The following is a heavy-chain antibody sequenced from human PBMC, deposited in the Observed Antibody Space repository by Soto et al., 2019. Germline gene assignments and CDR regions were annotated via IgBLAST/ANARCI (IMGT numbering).Heavy chain of an antibody. V-gene: IGHV4-39*07. D-gene: IGHD3-9*01. J-gene: IGHJ6*03. CDR3: ARVEMTGYYYYYYMDV. CDR1: GGSFSSSSYY. Sequence: SETLSLTCAVYGGSFSSSSYYWGWIRQPPGKGLEWVGSIYYSGSNYYNPSLKSRVTISVDTSKNQFSLKLSSVTAADTAVYYCARVEMTGYYYYYYMDVWGKGTTVTVSS. CDR2: IYYSGSN.